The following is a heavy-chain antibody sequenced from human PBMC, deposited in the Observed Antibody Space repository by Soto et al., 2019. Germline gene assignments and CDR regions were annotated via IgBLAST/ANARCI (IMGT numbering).Heavy chain of an antibody. Sequence: QVQLVQSGAEVKKPGSTVKVSCKAPGYTFTSSYIHWVRQAPGQGLEWMGIIKPSGGSATYAQMFQGRVTLTTDTSTSTVYMELSSLTSEDTAMYYCARGLYSSSYYMWGQGTLVTVSS. V-gene: IGHV1-46*01. CDR3: ARGLYSSSYYM. CDR1: GYTFTSSY. D-gene: IGHD3-22*01. J-gene: IGHJ4*02. CDR2: IKPSGGSA.